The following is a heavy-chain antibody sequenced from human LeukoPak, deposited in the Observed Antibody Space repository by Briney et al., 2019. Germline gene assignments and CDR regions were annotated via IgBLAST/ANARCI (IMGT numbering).Heavy chain of an antibody. D-gene: IGHD2-21*02. CDR1: GYTFTDYY. CDR2: INPNSGGT. Sequence: ASVKVSCKTSGYTFTDYYMHWVRQAPGQGLEWMGRINPNSGGTNFAQRFQDRVTMTRDTSISTAYMELSRLTSDDTAMYYCARDVTDAFDVWGQGTMVTVSP. V-gene: IGHV1-2*06. CDR3: ARDVTDAFDV. J-gene: IGHJ3*01.